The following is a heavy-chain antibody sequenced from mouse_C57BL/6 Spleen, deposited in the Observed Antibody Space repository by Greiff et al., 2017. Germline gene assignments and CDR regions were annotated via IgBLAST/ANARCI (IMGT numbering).Heavy chain of an antibody. CDR3: ARRNDGCPAY. V-gene: IGHV1-59*01. CDR2: IDPSDSYN. J-gene: IGHJ3*01. Sequence: QVQLQQPGAELVRPGTSVKLSCKASGYTFTSYWMHWVKQRSGQGLEWIGVIDPSDSYNNNNQTFKGKATMTVDTSSSTAYMQLSSLTSEDSAVYYCARRNDGCPAYWGQGTLVTVSA. D-gene: IGHD2-3*01. CDR1: GYTFTSYW.